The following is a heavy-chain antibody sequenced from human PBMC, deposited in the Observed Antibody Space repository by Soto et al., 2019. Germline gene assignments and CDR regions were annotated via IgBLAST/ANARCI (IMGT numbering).Heavy chain of an antibody. J-gene: IGHJ6*02. D-gene: IGHD3-16*01. CDR3: ANGGTDHYYGMDV. CDR1: GFTFSSYA. V-gene: IGHV3-23*01. Sequence: EVQLLESGGGLVQPGGSLRLSCAASGFTFSSYAMSWVRQAPGKGLEWVSAISGSGGSTYYADSVKGRFTISRDNSKNTLYLQMNSLRAEDTAVYYCANGGTDHYYGMDVWGQGTTVTVSS. CDR2: ISGSGGST.